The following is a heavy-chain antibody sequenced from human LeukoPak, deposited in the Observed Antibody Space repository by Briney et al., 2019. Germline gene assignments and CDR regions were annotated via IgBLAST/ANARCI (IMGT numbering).Heavy chain of an antibody. J-gene: IGHJ6*03. CDR3: ARHVYYYESGNFLNYHYMDV. Sequence: GESLKISCKGSGYSFTTYWIGWVRQMPGKGLEWMGIIYPGDSDTRYSPSFQGQVTISADKSISTAYLQWRSLKASDSAIYYCARHVYYYESGNFLNYHYMDVWGKGTAVTVSS. CDR1: GYSFTTYW. CDR2: IYPGDSDT. D-gene: IGHD3-22*01. V-gene: IGHV5-51*01.